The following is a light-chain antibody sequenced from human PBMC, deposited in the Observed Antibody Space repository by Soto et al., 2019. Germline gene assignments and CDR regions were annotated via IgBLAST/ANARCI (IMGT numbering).Light chain of an antibody. CDR3: QHYNSYSEA. J-gene: IGKJ1*01. Sequence: DIQMTQSPSTLSGSVGDRATITCRASQTISSWLAWYQQKPGKAPKLLIYKASTLKSGVLSRFSGSGSGTEFTLTISSLQPDECATYYSQHYNSYSEAFGQGTKVEI. CDR2: KAS. V-gene: IGKV1-5*03. CDR1: QTISSW.